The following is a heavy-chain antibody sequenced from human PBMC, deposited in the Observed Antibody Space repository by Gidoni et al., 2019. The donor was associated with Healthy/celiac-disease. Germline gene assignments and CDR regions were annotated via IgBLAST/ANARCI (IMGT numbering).Heavy chain of an antibody. CDR1: GFTFSSYS. V-gene: IGHV3-48*04. CDR2: ISSSSSTI. D-gene: IGHD3-3*01. CDR3: ARGDRGGGPRFSPY. J-gene: IGHJ4*02. Sequence: EVQLVESGGGLVQPGGSLRLSCAASGFTFSSYSMNWFRQAPGKGLEWVSYISSSSSTIYYADSVKGRFTISRDNAKNSLYLQMNSLRAEDTAVYYCARGDRGGGPRFSPYWGQGTLVTVSS.